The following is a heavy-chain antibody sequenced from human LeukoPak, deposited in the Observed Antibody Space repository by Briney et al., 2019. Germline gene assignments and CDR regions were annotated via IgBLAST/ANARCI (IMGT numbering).Heavy chain of an antibody. CDR3: ARESGTTGEVKFDP. J-gene: IGHJ5*02. CDR2: ISGSGTI. V-gene: IGHV4-4*07. CDR1: GGSISSYH. D-gene: IGHD4-17*01. Sequence: SETLSLTCTVSGGSISSYHWSWIRQPPGKGLEWIGRISGSGTITYNPALQSRLSISIDTSKNQFSLKLMSVTAADTAVYYCARESGTTGEVKFDPWGQGTLVTVSS.